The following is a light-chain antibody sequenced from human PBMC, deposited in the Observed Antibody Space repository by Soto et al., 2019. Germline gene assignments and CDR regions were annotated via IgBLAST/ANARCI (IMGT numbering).Light chain of an antibody. Sequence: EIVFTQSPATLSLSPGERATLSCSASQSVSRHLAWYQQKPGQAPRLLIYGASSRATGIPDRFSGSGSGTDFTLTISRLEPEDFAVYYCQQYGSSPRITFGQGTRLEIK. V-gene: IGKV3-20*01. CDR3: QQYGSSPRIT. CDR1: QSVSRH. J-gene: IGKJ5*01. CDR2: GAS.